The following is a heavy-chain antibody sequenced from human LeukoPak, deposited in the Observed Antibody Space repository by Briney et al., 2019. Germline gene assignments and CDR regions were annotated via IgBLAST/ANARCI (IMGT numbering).Heavy chain of an antibody. V-gene: IGHV3-74*01. CDR3: ARDRDYGAPDY. CDR1: GFTFSTYW. J-gene: IGHJ4*02. Sequence: PGGSLRLPCAASGFTFSTYWMHWVRQAPGKGLVWVSRINGDGTSTSTSYADSVKGRFTISRDNAKNTLYLHMNTLRAEDTAVYYCARDRDYGAPDYWGQGTLVTVSS. D-gene: IGHD4-17*01. CDR2: INGDGTSTST.